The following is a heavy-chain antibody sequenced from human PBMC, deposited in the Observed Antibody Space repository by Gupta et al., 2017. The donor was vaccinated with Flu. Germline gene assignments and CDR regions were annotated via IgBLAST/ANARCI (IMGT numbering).Heavy chain of an antibody. CDR3: SRQRIAYGPLGQCRGSNCNFDYYYMDV. CDR1: GFALGDYA. D-gene: IGHD2-15*01. CDR2: IRSRAYSGTT. V-gene: IGHV3-49*04. Sequence: EVQLEESGGALIQTGRSLRLSCTSSGFALGDYAINWVRQAPGTGLEWVAYIRSRAYSGTTEYAASVKGRFTVSRDNSKSIAYLQMNTLRTEDSAIYYCSRQRIAYGPLGQCRGSNCNFDYYYMDVWGKGTTVTVSS. J-gene: IGHJ6*03.